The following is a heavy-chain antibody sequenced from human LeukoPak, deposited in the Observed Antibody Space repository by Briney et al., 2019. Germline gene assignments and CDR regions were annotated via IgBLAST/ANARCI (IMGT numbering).Heavy chain of an antibody. J-gene: IGHJ3*02. D-gene: IGHD5-24*01. V-gene: IGHV3-30*02. CDR2: IRYDGSNK. CDR3: VRDHGYWKFDI. Sequence: GGSLRLSCGASGFTFSTYGMHWVRQAPGKGLEWVAMIRYDGSNKYYADSVKGRFTISRDNAKNSVYLQLNSLRVEDTAFYYCVRDHGYWKFDIWGHGTMVAVSS. CDR1: GFTFSTYG.